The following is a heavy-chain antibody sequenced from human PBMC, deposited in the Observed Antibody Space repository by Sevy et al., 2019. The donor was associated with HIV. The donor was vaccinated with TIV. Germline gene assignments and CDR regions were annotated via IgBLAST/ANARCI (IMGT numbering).Heavy chain of an antibody. J-gene: IGHJ1*01. V-gene: IGHV3-74*01. Sequence: GGSLRLSCAASGFTFSSYWMHWVRQAPGKGLVWVSRINTDGSSTSNADSVQGRFTISRDNAKNTLYLQMNSLRAEDTAVYYCAREDGSRQYFQYWGQGTLVTVSS. CDR3: AREDGSRQYFQY. CDR2: INTDGSST. D-gene: IGHD6-13*01. CDR1: GFTFSSYW.